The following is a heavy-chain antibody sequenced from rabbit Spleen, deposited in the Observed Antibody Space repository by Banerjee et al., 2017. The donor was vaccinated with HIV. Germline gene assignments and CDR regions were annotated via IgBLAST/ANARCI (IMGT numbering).Heavy chain of an antibody. CDR1: GFSFSAGYY. Sequence: QSLEESGGDLVKPGASLTLTCTASGFSFSAGYYMCWVRQAPGKGLEWIACIAGGSSGNTYYASWAKGRFPISKASSTTVTLQMTSLTAADTATYFCARFYAGYGDFGYAAMWGQGTLVTVS. D-gene: IGHD7-1*01. CDR3: ARFYAGYGDFGYAAM. J-gene: IGHJ4*01. V-gene: IGHV1S40*01. CDR2: IAGGSSGNT.